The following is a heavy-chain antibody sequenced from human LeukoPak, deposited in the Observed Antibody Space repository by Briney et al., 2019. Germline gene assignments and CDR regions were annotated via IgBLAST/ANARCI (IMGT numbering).Heavy chain of an antibody. Sequence: SETLSLTCTVSGGSISSYYWSWIRQPPGKGLEWIGYIYYSGSTNYNPSLKSRVTISVDTSKNQFSLKLNSVTAADTAVYYCAAESERWLVRSWGQGTLVTVPS. D-gene: IGHD6-19*01. J-gene: IGHJ4*02. V-gene: IGHV4-59*01. CDR1: GGSISSYY. CDR2: IYYSGST. CDR3: AAESERWLVRS.